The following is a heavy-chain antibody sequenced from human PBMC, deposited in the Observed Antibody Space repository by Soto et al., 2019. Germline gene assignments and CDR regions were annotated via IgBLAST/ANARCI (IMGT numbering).Heavy chain of an antibody. J-gene: IGHJ3*01. Sequence: SETLSLTCAVYGGSFSGYYWSWIRQPPGKGLEWIGEINHSGSTNYNPSLKSRVTISVDTSKNQFSLKLSSVTAADTAVYYCARGKYSGFDVWGQGTMVTVSS. V-gene: IGHV4-34*01. D-gene: IGHD2-15*01. CDR2: INHSGST. CDR1: GGSFSGYY. CDR3: ARGKYSGFDV.